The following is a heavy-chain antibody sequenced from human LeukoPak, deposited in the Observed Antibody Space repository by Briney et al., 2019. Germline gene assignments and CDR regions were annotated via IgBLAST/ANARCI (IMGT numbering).Heavy chain of an antibody. V-gene: IGHV1-2*02. CDR3: ARLDDYGDYVPSPDFDY. CDR1: GYTFTGYY. CDR2: INPNSGGT. J-gene: IGHJ4*02. Sequence: RASVKVSCKASGYTFTGYYMHWVRQAPGQGLEWTGWINPNSGGTNYAQKFQGRVTMTRDTSISTAYMELSRLRSDDTAVYYCARLDDYGDYVPSPDFDYWGQGTLVTVSS. D-gene: IGHD4-17*01.